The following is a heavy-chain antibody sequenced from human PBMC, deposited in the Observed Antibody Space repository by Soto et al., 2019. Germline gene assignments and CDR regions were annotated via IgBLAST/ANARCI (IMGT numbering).Heavy chain of an antibody. D-gene: IGHD2-15*01. CDR1: VGSISSYY. CDR3: AASFYCSGGSCYQFDY. Sequence: SETLSLTCTVSVGSISSYYWSWIRQPPGKGLEWIGYIYYSGSTNYNPSLKSRVTISVDTSKNQFSLKLSSVTAADTAVYYCAASFYCSGGSCYQFDYWGQGTLVTVSS. CDR2: IYYSGST. V-gene: IGHV4-59*01. J-gene: IGHJ4*02.